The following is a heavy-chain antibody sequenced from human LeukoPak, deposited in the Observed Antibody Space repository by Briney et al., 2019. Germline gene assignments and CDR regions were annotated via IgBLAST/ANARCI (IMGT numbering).Heavy chain of an antibody. CDR2: IYTSGST. V-gene: IGHV4-4*07. D-gene: IGHD2-15*01. J-gene: IGHJ5*02. CDR1: GGSFSGYY. CDR3: ARDCSGGSCYISS. Sequence: SETLSLTCAVYGGSFSGYYWSWIRQPPGKGLEWIGRIYTSGSTNYNPSLKSRVTMSVDTSKNQFSLKLSSVTAADTAVYYCARDCSGGSCYISSWGQGTLVTVSS.